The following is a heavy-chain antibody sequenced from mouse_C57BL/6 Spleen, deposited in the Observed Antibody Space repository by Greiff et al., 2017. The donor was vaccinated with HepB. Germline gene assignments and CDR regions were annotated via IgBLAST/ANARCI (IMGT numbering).Heavy chain of an antibody. J-gene: IGHJ2*01. Sequence: VQLKESGPELVKPGASVKMSCKASGYTFTDYNMHWVKQSHGKSLEWIGYINPNNGGTSYNQKFKGKATLTVNKSSSTAYMELRSLTSEDSAVYYCARGELRGRFDYWGQGTTLTVSS. D-gene: IGHD1-1*01. CDR3: ARGELRGRFDY. CDR2: INPNNGGT. CDR1: GYTFTDYN. V-gene: IGHV1-22*01.